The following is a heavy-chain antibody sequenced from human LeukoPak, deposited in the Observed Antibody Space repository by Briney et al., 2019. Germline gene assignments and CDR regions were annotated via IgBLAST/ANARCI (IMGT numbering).Heavy chain of an antibody. CDR1: GGSISHYY. D-gene: IGHD4-17*01. V-gene: IGHV4-59*01. Sequence: SETLSLTCTVSGGSISHYYWSGILQSPGKGLEWIGYIYYSGTTNYNPSLKSRVTISVDTSRNQFSLQLRSVTAADTAVYYCAREDPQTTVPEGMDVWGQGTTVIVSS. J-gene: IGHJ6*02. CDR2: IYYSGTT. CDR3: AREDPQTTVPEGMDV.